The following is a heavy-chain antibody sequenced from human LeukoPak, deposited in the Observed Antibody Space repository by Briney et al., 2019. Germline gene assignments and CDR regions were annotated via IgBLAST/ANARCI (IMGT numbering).Heavy chain of an antibody. Sequence: GASVKVSCKVSGYTLTELSMHWVRQAPGKGLEWMGGFDPEDGETIYAQKFQGRVTMTEDTSTDTAYMELSSLRSEDTAVYYCATDLSGSYPHWYFDLWGRGTLVTVSS. V-gene: IGHV1-24*01. CDR2: FDPEDGET. J-gene: IGHJ2*01. CDR3: ATDLSGSYPHWYFDL. CDR1: GYTLTELS. D-gene: IGHD1-26*01.